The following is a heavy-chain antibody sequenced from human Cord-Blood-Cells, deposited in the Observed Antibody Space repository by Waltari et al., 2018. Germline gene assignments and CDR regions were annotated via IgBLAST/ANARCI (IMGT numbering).Heavy chain of an antibody. V-gene: IGHV4-34*01. CDR1: GGSFSGYY. CDR2: INHSGRP. D-gene: IGHD3-9*01. CDR3: ARGPAYTYYDILTGYYYIPYFDY. Sequence: QVQLQQWGAGLLKPSETLSLTCAVYGGSFSGYYWSWIRQPPGKGLEWVGEINHSGRPNYHPSLKSEVTISVDTPKSRFSLQLSSVTAADTAVYYCARGPAYTYYDILTGYYYIPYFDYWGQGTLVTVSS. J-gene: IGHJ4*02.